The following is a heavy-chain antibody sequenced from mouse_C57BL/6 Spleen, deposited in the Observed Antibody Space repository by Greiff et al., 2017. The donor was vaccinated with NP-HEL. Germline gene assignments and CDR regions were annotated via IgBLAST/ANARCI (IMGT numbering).Heavy chain of an antibody. V-gene: IGHV1-52*01. CDR1: GYTFTSYW. CDR2: IDPSDSET. J-gene: IGHJ4*01. D-gene: IGHD2-4*01. Sequence: QVQLQQPGAELVRPGSSVKLSCKASGYTFTSYWMHWVKQRPIQGLEWIGNIDPSDSETHYNQKFKDKATLTVDKSSSTAYMQLSSLTSEDSAVYYCARSDYYYAMDYWGQGTSGTVSS. CDR3: ARSDYYYAMDY.